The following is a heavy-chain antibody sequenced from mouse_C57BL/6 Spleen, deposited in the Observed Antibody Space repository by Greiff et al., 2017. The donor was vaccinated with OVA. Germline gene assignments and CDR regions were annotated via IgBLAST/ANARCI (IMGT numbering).Heavy chain of an antibody. D-gene: IGHD1-1*01. CDR1: GFTFSSYG. CDR2: ISSGGSYT. Sequence: EVQVVESGGDLVKPGGSLKLSCAASGFTFSSYGMSWVRQTPDKRLEWVATISSGGSYTYYPDSVKGRFTISRDNAKNTLYLQMSSLKSEDTAMYYCARGDYGSSYGWYFDVWGTGTTVTVSS. J-gene: IGHJ1*03. CDR3: ARGDYGSSYGWYFDV. V-gene: IGHV5-6*01.